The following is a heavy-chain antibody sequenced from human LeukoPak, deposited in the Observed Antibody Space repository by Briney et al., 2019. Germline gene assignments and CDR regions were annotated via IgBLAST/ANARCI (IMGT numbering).Heavy chain of an antibody. CDR1: GFTFGDYA. CDR2: ISSSSSYT. V-gene: IGHV3-11*03. D-gene: IGHD3-3*01. CDR3: ARRFWYAFDI. Sequence: PGGSLRLSCTASGFTFGDYAMSWVRQAPGKGLEWVSYISSSSSYTNYADSVKGRFTISRDNAKNSLYLQMTSLRAEDTAVYYCARRFWYAFDIWGQGTMVTVSS. J-gene: IGHJ3*02.